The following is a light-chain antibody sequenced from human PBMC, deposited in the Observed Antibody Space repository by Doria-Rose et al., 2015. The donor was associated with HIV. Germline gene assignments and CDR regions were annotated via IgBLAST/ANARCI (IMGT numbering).Light chain of an antibody. J-gene: IGKJ5*01. CDR1: QRVKSSY. V-gene: IGKV3-20*01. CDR2: DAS. CDR3: QQYGTSRGA. Sequence: TQSPGTLSLSPGERATLSCRASQRVKSSYLAPYQQKPGQAPRLLIYDASTRATGIPDRFSGSGSGTDFTLTISRLEPEDVAVYYCQQYGTSRGAFGQGTRLEIK.